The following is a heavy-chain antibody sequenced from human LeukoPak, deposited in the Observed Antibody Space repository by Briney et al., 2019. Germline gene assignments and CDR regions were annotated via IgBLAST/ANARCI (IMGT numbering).Heavy chain of an antibody. CDR3: ASRHCSGGDCYFAGADPFDH. CDR2: IYKDGKV. Sequence: SCKASGYTFTSYGISWVRQAPGKGLEWVSVIYKDGKVYYIDSVKGRFTISRDTSKNTLYLQMNSLRVEDTAVYYCASRHCSGGDCYFAGADPFDHWGQGTLVTVSS. D-gene: IGHD2-21*01. J-gene: IGHJ4*02. V-gene: IGHV3-53*01. CDR1: GYTFTSYG.